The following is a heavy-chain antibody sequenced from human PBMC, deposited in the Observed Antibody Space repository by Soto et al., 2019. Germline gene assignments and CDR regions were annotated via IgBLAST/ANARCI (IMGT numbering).Heavy chain of an antibody. D-gene: IGHD4-17*01. V-gene: IGHV4-34*01. Sequence: SETLSLTCAVYGGSFSGYYWSWIRQPPGKGLEWIGEINHSGSTNYNPSLKSRVTISVDTSKNQFSLKLSSVTAADTAVYYCARAPNYGDYEGVGDYWGQGTLVTVSS. J-gene: IGHJ4*02. CDR1: GGSFSGYY. CDR2: INHSGST. CDR3: ARAPNYGDYEGVGDY.